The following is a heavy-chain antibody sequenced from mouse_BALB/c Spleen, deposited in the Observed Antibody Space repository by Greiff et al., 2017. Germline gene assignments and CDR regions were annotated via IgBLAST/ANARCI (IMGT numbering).Heavy chain of an antibody. CDR1: GYTFTSYW. V-gene: IGHV1S81*02. D-gene: IGHD2-3*01. Sequence: VQLQQPGAELVKPGASVKLSCKASGYTFTSYWMHWVKQRPGQGLEWIGEINPSNGRTNYNEKFKSKATLTVDKSSSTAYMQLSSLTSEDSAVYYCATPIYDGYYAWFAYWGQGTLVTVSA. CDR3: ATPIYDGYYAWFAY. J-gene: IGHJ3*01. CDR2: INPSNGRT.